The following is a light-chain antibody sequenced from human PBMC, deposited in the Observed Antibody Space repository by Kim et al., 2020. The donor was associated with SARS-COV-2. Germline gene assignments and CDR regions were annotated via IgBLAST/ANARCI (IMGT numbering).Light chain of an antibody. CDR1: SPHMVINY. CDR3: GTWDSSLSAAV. CDR2: DNN. V-gene: IGLV1-51*01. Sequence: KGTISYSGSSPHMVINYVSRAQPLPRTATKILIYDNNKLPSGIPDRFSGSKSGTSATLGITGLQTGDEADYYCGTWDSSLSAAVFGGGTQLTVL. J-gene: IGLJ7*01.